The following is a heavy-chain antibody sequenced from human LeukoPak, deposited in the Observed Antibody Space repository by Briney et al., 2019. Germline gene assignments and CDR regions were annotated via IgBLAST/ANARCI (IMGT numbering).Heavy chain of an antibody. CDR3: ARVLSLTYDYVWGSYRHDAFDI. J-gene: IGHJ3*02. CDR1: GGSISSGGYS. CDR2: IYHSGST. V-gene: IGHV4-30-2*01. Sequence: SETLSLTCAVSGGSISSGGYSWSWIRQPPGKGLEWIGYIYHSGSTYYNPSLKSRVTISVDRSKNQFSLKLSSVTAADTAVYYCARVLSLTYDYVWGSYRHDAFDIWGQGTMVTVSS. D-gene: IGHD3-16*02.